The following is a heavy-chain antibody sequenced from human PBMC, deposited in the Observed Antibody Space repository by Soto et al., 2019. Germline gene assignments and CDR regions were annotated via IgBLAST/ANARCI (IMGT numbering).Heavy chain of an antibody. Sequence: RASVKVSCKASGYTFTSYAMHWVRQAPGQRLEWMGWINAGNGNTKYSQKFQGRVTITRDTSASTAYMELSSLRSEDTAVYYCARDRFALGYCSSTSCYVGYYYYYMDVWGKGTTVTVSS. V-gene: IGHV1-3*01. J-gene: IGHJ6*03. CDR2: INAGNGNT. CDR3: ARDRFALGYCSSTSCYVGYYYYYMDV. CDR1: GYTFTSYA. D-gene: IGHD2-2*01.